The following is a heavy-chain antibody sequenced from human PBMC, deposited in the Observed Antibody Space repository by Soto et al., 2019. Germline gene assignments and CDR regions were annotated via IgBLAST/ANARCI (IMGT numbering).Heavy chain of an antibody. Sequence: EVQLVESGGGLVQPGGSLRLSCVASGFTVSNNYMTWVRQAPGKGLEWVSNMYSGGGTYYTASVKGRFTISRDSSANTLYLQMDTVRAEDTAVHYCARDPGVNWAWGKGATVTVSS. V-gene: IGHV3-66*01. J-gene: IGHJ6*04. CDR1: GFTVSNNY. D-gene: IGHD2-8*01. CDR3: ARDPGVNWA. CDR2: MYSGGGT.